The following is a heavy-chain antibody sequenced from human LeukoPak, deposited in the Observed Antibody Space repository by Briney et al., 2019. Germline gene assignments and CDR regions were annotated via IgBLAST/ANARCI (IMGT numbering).Heavy chain of an antibody. CDR2: INPNSGGT. Sequence: GASVKVSCKASRYTFTGYYMHWVRQAPGQGLEWMGWINPNSGGTNYAQKFQGRVTMTRDTSISTAYMELSRLRSDDTAVYYCAIRYCSASGHDYWGQGTLVTVSS. CDR1: RYTFTGYY. V-gene: IGHV1-2*02. J-gene: IGHJ4*02. CDR3: AIRYCSASGHDY. D-gene: IGHD2-15*01.